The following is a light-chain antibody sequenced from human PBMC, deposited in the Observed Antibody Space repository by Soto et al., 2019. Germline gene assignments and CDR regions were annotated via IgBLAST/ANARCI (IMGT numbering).Light chain of an antibody. CDR3: QKDNSVPLT. Sequence: DIQMTQSPSSLSASVGDRVTITCRARQGISNYLAWYQQKPGKVPKLLIYAASTLQSGVPSRFSGSGSGTDFTLTISSLQPEDVATYYFQKDNSVPLTFGGGNKVEIK. CDR1: QGISNY. J-gene: IGKJ4*01. V-gene: IGKV1-27*01. CDR2: AAS.